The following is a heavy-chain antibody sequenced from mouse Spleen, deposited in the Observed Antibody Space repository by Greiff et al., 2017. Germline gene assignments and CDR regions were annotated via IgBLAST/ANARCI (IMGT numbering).Heavy chain of an antibody. CDR1: GFTFSSYT. J-gene: IGHJ2*01. Sequence: EVKLVESGGGLVKPGGSLKLSCAASGFTFSSYTMSWVRQTPEKRLEWVATISSGGSYTYYPDSVKGRFTISRDNAKNTLYLQISSLKSEDTAMYYCTRTGKVYFDYWGQGTTLTVSS. V-gene: IGHV5-6-4*01. CDR3: TRTGKVYFDY. CDR2: ISSGGSYT. D-gene: IGHD4-1*01.